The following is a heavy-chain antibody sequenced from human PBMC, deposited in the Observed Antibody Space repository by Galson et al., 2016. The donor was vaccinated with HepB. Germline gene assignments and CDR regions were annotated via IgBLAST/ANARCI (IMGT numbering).Heavy chain of an antibody. CDR3: ARGPTGDEPYSYGYGFDY. CDR1: GFTFRTFA. D-gene: IGHD5-18*01. J-gene: IGHJ4*02. Sequence: SLRLSCAASGFTFRTFAMYWVRQAPGKGLEWVAAISYDGINEFYADSVKGRFTIPRDNSENTLYLQMNSLRGEDTAVYYCARGPTGDEPYSYGYGFDYWGQGTLVTVSS. V-gene: IGHV3-30*04. CDR2: ISYDGINE.